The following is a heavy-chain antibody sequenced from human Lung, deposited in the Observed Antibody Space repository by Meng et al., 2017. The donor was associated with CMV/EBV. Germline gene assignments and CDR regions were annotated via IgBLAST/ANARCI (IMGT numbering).Heavy chain of an antibody. CDR1: GFTFSDYY. Sequence: SXKISXAASGFTFSDYYMSWIRQAPGQGLEWVSHISPSGSTRYYADSVKGRFTISRDNADNSLYLQMSSLRAEDTATYYCARGAYTVTSFAEGRFDPWGQGXVVTVSS. J-gene: IGHJ5*02. V-gene: IGHV3-11*01. CDR3: ARGAYTVTSFAEGRFDP. CDR2: ISPSGSTR. D-gene: IGHD4-11*01.